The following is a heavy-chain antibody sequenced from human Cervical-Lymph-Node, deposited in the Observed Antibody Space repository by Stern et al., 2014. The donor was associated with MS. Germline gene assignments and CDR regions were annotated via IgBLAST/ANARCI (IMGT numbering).Heavy chain of an antibody. Sequence: QMQLVQSGAEVKKPGASVKVSCKASGYTFTSYGISWVRQAPGQGLEWMGWISAYNGNTNYAQKLQGRVTMTTDTATSTAYMELRSLRSDDTAVYYCARGGYCSSTSCYATYFYYYYGMDVWGQGTTVTVSS. CDR2: ISAYNGNT. J-gene: IGHJ6*02. CDR1: GYTFTSYG. D-gene: IGHD2-2*01. V-gene: IGHV1-18*04. CDR3: ARGGYCSSTSCYATYFYYYYGMDV.